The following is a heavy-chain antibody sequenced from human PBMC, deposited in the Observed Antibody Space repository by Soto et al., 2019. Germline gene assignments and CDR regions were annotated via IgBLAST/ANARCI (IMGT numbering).Heavy chain of an antibody. CDR2: ISSSSSYI. D-gene: IGHD3-10*02. CDR3: ARDLDDGIRYVRAVSAFLLNRTSDL. V-gene: IGHV3-21*01. J-gene: IGHJ2*01. Sequence: EWVSSISSSSSYIYYADSVKGRFTISRDNAKNSLYLQMNSLRAEDTAVYYCARDLDDGIRYVRAVSAFLLNRTSDL.